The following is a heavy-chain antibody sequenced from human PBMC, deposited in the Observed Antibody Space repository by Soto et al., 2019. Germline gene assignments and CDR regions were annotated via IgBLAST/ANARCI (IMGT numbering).Heavy chain of an antibody. CDR2: VYYGGTT. D-gene: IGHD1-1*01. Sequence: SETLSLTCTVSGDSVSRSGYYWGWIRQPPGKGLQWIGSVYYGGTTNYNPSLKSRVTISIDASKNQFSLQLNSVTAADTAMYYWFRPRVWIDSWFDLWGQGTLVTVPS. J-gene: IGHJ5*02. V-gene: IGHV4-39*01. CDR1: GDSVSRSGYY. CDR3: FRPRVWIDSWFDL.